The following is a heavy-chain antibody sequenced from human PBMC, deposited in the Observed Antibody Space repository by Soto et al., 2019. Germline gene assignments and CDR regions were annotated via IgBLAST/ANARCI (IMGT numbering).Heavy chain of an antibody. CDR1: GGSFSGYY. J-gene: IGHJ6*02. Sequence: SETLSLTCAVYGGSFSGYYWSWIRQPPGKGLEWIGEINHSGSTNYNPSLKSRVTISVDTSKNQFSLKLSSVTAADTAVYYCARGVLLWFGELSHGMDVWGQGTTVTVSS. CDR3: ARGVLLWFGELSHGMDV. D-gene: IGHD3-10*01. V-gene: IGHV4-34*01. CDR2: INHSGST.